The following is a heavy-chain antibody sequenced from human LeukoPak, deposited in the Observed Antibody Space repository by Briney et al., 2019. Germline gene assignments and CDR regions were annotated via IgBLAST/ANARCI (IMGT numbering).Heavy chain of an antibody. CDR3: ARDEAVIAVARGVWSAYYFDY. V-gene: IGHV3-33*01. J-gene: IGHJ4*02. D-gene: IGHD6-19*01. CDR2: IWYDGSNK. Sequence: GGSLRLSCAASGFTFSCYGMHWVRQAPGKGLAWVAVIWYDGSNKYYAYSVKGLFTISRDNSKNTRYLQMNSLRAEATAVYYCARDEAVIAVARGVWSAYYFDYWGQGTLVTVSS. CDR1: GFTFSCYG.